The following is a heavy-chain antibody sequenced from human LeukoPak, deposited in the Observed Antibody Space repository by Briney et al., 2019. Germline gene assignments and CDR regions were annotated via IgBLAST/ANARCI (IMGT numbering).Heavy chain of an antibody. CDR2: ISSSSSYT. D-gene: IGHD4-17*01. CDR3: AREARTVTTTPDDDY. J-gene: IGHJ4*02. Sequence: GGSLRLSCAASGFTFSDYYMSWIRQAPGKGLERVSYISSSSSYTNYADSVKGRFTISRDNAKNSLYLQMNSLRAEDTAVYYCAREARTVTTTPDDDYWGQGTLVTVSS. V-gene: IGHV3-11*05. CDR1: GFTFSDYY.